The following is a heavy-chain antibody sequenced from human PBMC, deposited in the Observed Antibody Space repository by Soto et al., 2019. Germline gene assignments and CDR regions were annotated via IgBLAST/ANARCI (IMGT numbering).Heavy chain of an antibody. CDR3: ARDAYYYDFWSGEGGGDY. Sequence: GGSLRLSCAASGFTFSSYGMHWVRQAPGKGLEWVAVIWYDGSNKYYADSVKGRFTISRDNAKNSLYLQMNSLRAEDTAVYYCARDAYYYDFWSGEGGGDYWGQGTLVTVSS. D-gene: IGHD3-3*01. V-gene: IGHV3-33*01. CDR1: GFTFSSYG. CDR2: IWYDGSNK. J-gene: IGHJ4*02.